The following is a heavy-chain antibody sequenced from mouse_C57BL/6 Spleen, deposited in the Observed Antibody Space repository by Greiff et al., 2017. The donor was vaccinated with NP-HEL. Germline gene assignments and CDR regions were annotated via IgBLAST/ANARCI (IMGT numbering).Heavy chain of an antibody. V-gene: IGHV2-9-1*01. J-gene: IGHJ4*01. CDR1: GFSLTSYA. Sequence: VMLVESGPGLVAPSQSLSITCTVSGFSLTSYAISWVRQPPGKGLEWLGVIWTGGGTNYNSALKSRLSISKDNSKSQVFLKMNSLQTDDTARYYCARNSHYYGSSPYYYAMDYWGQGTSVTVSS. D-gene: IGHD1-1*01. CDR3: ARNSHYYGSSPYYYAMDY. CDR2: IWTGGGT.